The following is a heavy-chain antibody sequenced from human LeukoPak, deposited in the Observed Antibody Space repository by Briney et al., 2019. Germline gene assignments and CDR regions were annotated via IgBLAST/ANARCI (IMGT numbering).Heavy chain of an antibody. D-gene: IGHD6-13*01. Sequence: KPGGSLRLSCAASGFTFSSYSMNWVRQAPGKGLEWVSSISSSSSYIYYADSVKGQFTISRDNAKNSLYLQMNSLRAEDTAVYYCARGAAGTVRAFDIWGQGTMVTVSS. J-gene: IGHJ3*02. CDR2: ISSSSSYI. CDR3: ARGAAGTVRAFDI. CDR1: GFTFSSYS. V-gene: IGHV3-21*01.